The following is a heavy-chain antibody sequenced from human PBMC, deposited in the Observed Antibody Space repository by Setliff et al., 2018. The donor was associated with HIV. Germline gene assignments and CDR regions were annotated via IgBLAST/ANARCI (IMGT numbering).Heavy chain of an antibody. V-gene: IGHV1-3*01. CDR3: ARGHVNYDSSGYSYYGMDV. D-gene: IGHD3-22*01. CDR2: INAGNGNT. CDR1: GYTFTDYF. J-gene: IGHJ6*02. Sequence: ASVKVSCKASGYTFTDYFMNWMRQAPGQRLEWMGWINAGNGNTKYSQKLQGRVTITRDTSSSTAYMQLSSLRSEDTAVYYCARGHVNYDSSGYSYYGMDVWGQGTTVTVSS.